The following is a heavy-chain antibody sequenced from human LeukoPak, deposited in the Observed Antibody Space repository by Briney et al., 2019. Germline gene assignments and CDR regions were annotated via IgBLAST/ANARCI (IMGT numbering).Heavy chain of an antibody. CDR3: ARVINTAMVSFDY. V-gene: IGHV1-69*13. J-gene: IGHJ4*02. CDR2: IIPTFGTA. CDR1: GGTFSSYA. Sequence: EASVKVSCKASGGTFSSYAISWVRQAPGQGLEWMGGIIPTFGTANYAQKFQGRVTITADESTSTAYMELSSLRSEDTAVYYCARVINTAMVSFDYWGQGTLVTVSS. D-gene: IGHD5-18*01.